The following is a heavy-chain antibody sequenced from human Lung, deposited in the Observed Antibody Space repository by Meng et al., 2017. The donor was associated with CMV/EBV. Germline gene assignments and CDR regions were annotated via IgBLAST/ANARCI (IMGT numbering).Heavy chain of an antibody. CDR3: AREAGRDGYATPKFDY. J-gene: IGHJ4*02. V-gene: IGHV4-31*03. Sequence: LQESGPGLLKPSQTLSLTCTVSGGSIGSGGYYWSWIRQHPGKGLEWIGYIYYTGSTFYNPSLKSRVTISVDTSKNQFSLKLIPATAADTAVYYCAREAGRDGYATPKFDYWGQGTLVTVSS. CDR1: GGSIGSGGYY. D-gene: IGHD5-24*01. CDR2: IYYTGST.